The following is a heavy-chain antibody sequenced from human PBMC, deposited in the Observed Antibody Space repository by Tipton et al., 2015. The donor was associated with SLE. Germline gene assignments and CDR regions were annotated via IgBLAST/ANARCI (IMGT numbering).Heavy chain of an antibody. D-gene: IGHD6-19*01. Sequence: TLSLTCAVYGGSFSGYYWSWIRQPPGKGLEWIGSINYSGSTYYNPSLKSRVTISVDTSKNQFSLKLSSVTAADTAVYYCARRVSGWSYMDVWGQGTTVTVSS. V-gene: IGHV4-34*01. CDR1: GGSFSGYY. CDR3: ARRVSGWSYMDV. CDR2: INYSGST. J-gene: IGHJ6*02.